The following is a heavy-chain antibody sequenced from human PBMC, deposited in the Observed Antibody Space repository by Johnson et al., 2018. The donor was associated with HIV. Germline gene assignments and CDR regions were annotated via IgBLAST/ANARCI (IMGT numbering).Heavy chain of an antibody. D-gene: IGHD1-26*01. CDR3: ARDGYSGSYLVSLDAFDI. Sequence: VQLVESGGGLVQPGGSLRLSCAASGFTFSSYWMSWVRQAPGKGLEWVANITQDGSEKYYVDSVKGRFTISRDNAKNPLYLQMNSLRAEDTAVYYCARDGYSGSYLVSLDAFDIWGQGTMVTVSS. CDR1: GFTFSSYW. V-gene: IGHV3-7*05. J-gene: IGHJ3*02. CDR2: ITQDGSEK.